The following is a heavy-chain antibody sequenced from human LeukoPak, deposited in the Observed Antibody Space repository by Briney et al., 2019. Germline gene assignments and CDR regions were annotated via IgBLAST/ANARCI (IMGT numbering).Heavy chain of an antibody. D-gene: IGHD6-13*01. CDR2: ISYDGSNK. J-gene: IGHJ5*02. CDR3: AKEVIAAAGRGTNWFDP. V-gene: IGHV3-30*18. CDR1: GFTFSSYG. Sequence: GGSLRLSCAASGFTFSSYGMHWVRQAPGKGLEWVAVISYDGSNKYYADPVKGRFTISRDNSKNTLYLQMNSLRAEDTAVYYCAKEVIAAAGRGTNWFDPWGQGTLVTVSS.